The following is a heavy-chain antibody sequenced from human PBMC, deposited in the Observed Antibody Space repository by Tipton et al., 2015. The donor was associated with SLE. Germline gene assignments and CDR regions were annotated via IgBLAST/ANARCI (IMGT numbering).Heavy chain of an antibody. D-gene: IGHD2-15*01. CDR2: ISYSGNT. J-gene: IGHJ3*02. Sequence: TLSLTCTVSGTSISGYYWNWIRQSPGRGLEWVGYISYSGNTNYNPSLKRRVTISVDTSANQFSLMLTSVSAADTAGYYCARDPASWDAFDIWGQGTMVTVSS. V-gene: IGHV4-59*12. CDR3: ARDPASWDAFDI. CDR1: GTSISGYY.